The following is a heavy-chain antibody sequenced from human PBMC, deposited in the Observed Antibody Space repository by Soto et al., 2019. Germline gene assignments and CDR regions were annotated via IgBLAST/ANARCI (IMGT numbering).Heavy chain of an antibody. CDR2: IYYSEST. V-gene: IGHV4-59*01. Sequence: SETLSLTCTVSGGSISSYYWSWIRQPPGKGLEWIGYIYYSESTNYNPSLKSRVTISVDTSKNQFSLKLSSVTAADTAVYYCARTYSGYDYAWFDPWGQGTLVTVSS. D-gene: IGHD5-12*01. J-gene: IGHJ5*02. CDR1: GGSISSYY. CDR3: ARTYSGYDYAWFDP.